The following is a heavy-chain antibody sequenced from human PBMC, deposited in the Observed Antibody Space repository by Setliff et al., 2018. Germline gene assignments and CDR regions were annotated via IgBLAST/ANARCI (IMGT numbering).Heavy chain of an antibody. Sequence: SETLSLTCSVSGGSISSYYWSWIRQPPGKGLEWIGYIYYSGITTYNPSLKSRVTISVDTSKNQFSLKLSSVTAADTAVYYCARDLRYFDWLIENWYFDLWGRGTLVTVSS. V-gene: IGHV4-59*01. CDR1: GGSISSYY. D-gene: IGHD3-9*01. CDR3: ARDLRYFDWLIENWYFDL. J-gene: IGHJ2*01. CDR2: IYYSGIT.